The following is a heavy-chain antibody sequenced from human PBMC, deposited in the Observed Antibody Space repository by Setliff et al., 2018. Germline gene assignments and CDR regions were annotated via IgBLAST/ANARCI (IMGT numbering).Heavy chain of an antibody. CDR1: GYSFTDYW. CDR2: IHPSNSDT. D-gene: IGHD5-12*01. V-gene: IGHV5-51*04. CDR3: ARNRVALYDAFDI. J-gene: IGHJ3*02. Sequence: ESLKISCKGSGYSFTDYWIGWVRQMPGEGLEWMGIIHPSNSDTVYSPSFQGQVTISADRPITTAYLQWSSLKASDTAIYYCARNRVALYDAFDIWGQGTMVTVSS.